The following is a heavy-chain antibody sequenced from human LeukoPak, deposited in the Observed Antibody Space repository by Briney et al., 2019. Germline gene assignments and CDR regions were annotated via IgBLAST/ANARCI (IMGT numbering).Heavy chain of an antibody. V-gene: IGHV3-30*18. Sequence: PGRSLRLSCAASGFTFSSYGMHWVRQAPGKGLEWVAVISYDGSNKYYADSVKGRFTISRDNSKNTLYLQMNRLRAEDTAVYYCAKGALTGTAHHLDYWGQGTLVTVSS. D-gene: IGHD1-20*01. CDR2: ISYDGSNK. CDR1: GFTFSSYG. J-gene: IGHJ4*02. CDR3: AKGALTGTAHHLDY.